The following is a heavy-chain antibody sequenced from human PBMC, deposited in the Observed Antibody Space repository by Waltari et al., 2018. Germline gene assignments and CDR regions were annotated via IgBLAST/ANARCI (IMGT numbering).Heavy chain of an antibody. CDR1: GGTFSSYA. V-gene: IGHV1-69*04. CDR2: IIPILGIA. D-gene: IGHD6-19*01. CDR3: ARDYSSGWYFRYFDL. J-gene: IGHJ2*01. Sequence: QVQLVQSGAEVKKPGSSVKVSCKASGGTFSSYAISWVRQAPGQGLEWMGGIIPILGIANDAQKFQGRVTITADESTSTAYMELSSLRSEDTAVYYCARDYSSGWYFRYFDLWGRGTLVTVSS.